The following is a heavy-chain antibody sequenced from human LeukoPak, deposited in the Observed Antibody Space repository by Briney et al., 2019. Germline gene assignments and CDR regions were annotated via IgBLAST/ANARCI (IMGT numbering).Heavy chain of an antibody. CDR2: FFYSGAT. CDR1: GDSISTSSYS. J-gene: IGHJ5*02. V-gene: IGHV4-39*07. D-gene: IGHD4-11*01. CDR3: ARGYSIDH. Sequence: SETLSLTCTVSGDSISTSSYSWGWIPQPPGKGLEWIGSFFYSGATYYNPSLRSRVTISIDTSNNQFSLSLISVTAADTAVYYCARGYSIDHWGQGTLVTVSS.